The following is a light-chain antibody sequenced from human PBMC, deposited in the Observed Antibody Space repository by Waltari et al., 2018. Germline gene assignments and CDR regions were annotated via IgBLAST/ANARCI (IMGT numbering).Light chain of an antibody. Sequence: SYELSQPPSVSVSPGPTATIPCPGDKLGGKYACCYQQKPGQSPVLVIYQDSRRPSGIPERFSGSNSGNTATLTISGTQAMDEADYYCQAWDSGAAGVFGTGTKVTVL. CDR2: QDS. V-gene: IGLV3-1*01. J-gene: IGLJ1*01. CDR3: QAWDSGAAGV. CDR1: KLGGKY.